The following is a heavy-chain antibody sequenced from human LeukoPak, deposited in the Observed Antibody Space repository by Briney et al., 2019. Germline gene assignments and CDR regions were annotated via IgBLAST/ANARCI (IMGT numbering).Heavy chain of an antibody. CDR1: GGSISSSSYY. Sequence: SETLSLTCTVSGGSISSSSYYWGWIRQPPGKGLEWIGSIYYSGSTYYNPSLKSRVTISVDTSKNQFSLKLSSVTAADTAVYYCARCSGGSCPFDYWGQGTLVTVSS. CDR2: IYYSGST. D-gene: IGHD2-15*01. CDR3: ARCSGGSCPFDY. J-gene: IGHJ4*02. V-gene: IGHV4-39*01.